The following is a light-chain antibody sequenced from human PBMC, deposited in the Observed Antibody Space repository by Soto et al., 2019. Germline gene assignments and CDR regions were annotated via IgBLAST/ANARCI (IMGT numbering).Light chain of an antibody. J-gene: IGLJ3*02. CDR2: EVS. CDR1: RSDVGGYNY. V-gene: IGLV2-14*01. Sequence: QSALTQPASVSGSPGQSFTIACTATRSDVGGYNYVSWYQQHPGKAPKLMIYEVSNRPSGVSNRFSGSKSGNTASLTISGLQAEDEADYYCSSYTSSSTHWVFGGGTKVTVL. CDR3: SSYTSSSTHWV.